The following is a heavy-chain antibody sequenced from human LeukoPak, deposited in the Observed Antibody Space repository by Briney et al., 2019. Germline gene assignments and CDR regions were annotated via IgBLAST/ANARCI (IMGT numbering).Heavy chain of an antibody. CDR2: ISSSSSYI. Sequence: PGGSLRLSCAASGFTFSSYGMNWVRQAPGKGLEWVSSISSSSSYIYYADSVKGRFTISRDNAKNSLYLQMNSLRAEDTAVYYCARAMKYYDILTGYPNWFDPWGQGTLVTVSS. CDR3: ARAMKYYDILTGYPNWFDP. CDR1: GFTFSSYG. V-gene: IGHV3-21*01. D-gene: IGHD3-9*01. J-gene: IGHJ5*02.